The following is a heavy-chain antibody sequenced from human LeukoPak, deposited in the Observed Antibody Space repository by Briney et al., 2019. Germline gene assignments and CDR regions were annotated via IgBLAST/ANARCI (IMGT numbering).Heavy chain of an antibody. J-gene: IGHJ4*02. CDR3: ARDFLLQSEGLFDY. Sequence: SGTLSLTCAVSGGSITSSNWWSWVRQPPGKGLEWIGEIYHNGNTNYNPSLKSRVTVLVDKSKNLFSLRLTSLTAADTAVYYCARDFLLQSEGLFDYWGQGTLVTVSS. D-gene: IGHD4-11*01. CDR2: IYHNGNT. V-gene: IGHV4-4*02. CDR1: GGSITSSNW.